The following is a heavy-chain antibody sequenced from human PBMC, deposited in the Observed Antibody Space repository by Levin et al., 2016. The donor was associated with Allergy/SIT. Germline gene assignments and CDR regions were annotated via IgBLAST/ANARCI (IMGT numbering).Heavy chain of an antibody. J-gene: IGHJ2*01. CDR2: IYWDDDK. Sequence: SGPTLVKPTQTLTLSCTFSGFSLSTTGVGVGWIRQPPGKALEWLALIYWDDDKRYSPSLKSRLTITKDTSENQVVLTMTNMDPVDTATYYCAHHYGNWYFDLWGRGTLVTVSS. CDR1: GFSLSTTGVG. D-gene: IGHD4-17*01. V-gene: IGHV2-5*02. CDR3: AHHYGNWYFDL.